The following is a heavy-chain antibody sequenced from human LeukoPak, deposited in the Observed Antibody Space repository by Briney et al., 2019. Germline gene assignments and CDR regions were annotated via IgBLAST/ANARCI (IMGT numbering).Heavy chain of an antibody. J-gene: IGHJ4*02. CDR2: ISYDGSNK. CDR1: GFTFSSYG. CDR3: AKDTGSGYDYFSYYFDY. V-gene: IGHV3-30*18. Sequence: GRSLRLSCAASGFTFSSYGMHWVRQAPGKGLEWVAVISYDGSNKYYADSVKGRFTISRDNSKNTLYLQMNSLRAEDTALYYCAKDTGSGYDYFSYYFDYWGQGTLVTVSS. D-gene: IGHD5-12*01.